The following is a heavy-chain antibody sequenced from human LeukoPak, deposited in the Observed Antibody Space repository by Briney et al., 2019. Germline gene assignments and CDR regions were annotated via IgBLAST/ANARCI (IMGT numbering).Heavy chain of an antibody. V-gene: IGHV3-23*01. CDR2: IGGSDGST. CDR1: GFTFSSYA. Sequence: GGSLRLSCAASGFTFSSYAMSWVRQAPGKGLEWVSTIGGSDGSTYYADSVKGRFTISRDNSKSTLYLQMNSLRAEDTAVYYCAREARGACYFDYWGQGTLVTVSS. J-gene: IGHJ4*02. D-gene: IGHD3-16*01. CDR3: AREARGACYFDY.